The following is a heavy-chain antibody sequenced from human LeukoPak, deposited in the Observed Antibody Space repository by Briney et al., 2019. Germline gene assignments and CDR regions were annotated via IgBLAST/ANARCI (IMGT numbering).Heavy chain of an antibody. CDR1: GGSFSGYY. D-gene: IGHD4-17*01. V-gene: IGHV4-34*01. Sequence: SETLSLTCAVYGGSFSGYYWSWIRQPPGKGLEWIGEVNHSGSTNYNPSLKSRVTISVDTSKNQFSLKLSSVTAADTAVYYCARDDYGDYWKSCGTDVWGQGTTVTVSS. CDR2: VNHSGST. CDR3: ARDDYGDYWKSCGTDV. J-gene: IGHJ6*02.